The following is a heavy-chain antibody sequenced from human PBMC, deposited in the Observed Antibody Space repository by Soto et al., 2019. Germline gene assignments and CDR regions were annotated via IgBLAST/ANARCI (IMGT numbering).Heavy chain of an antibody. J-gene: IGHJ6*03. CDR2: INSDGSVS. CDR3: ARGDCVGGTCYSLAGSFYYYMDV. CDR1: GFTFSNYW. Sequence: EVQLVESGGGLVQPGGSLRLSCAASGFTFSNYWMYWVRQAPGKGLEWVSRINSDGSVSSYADSVKDRLTISRDNVKNTLYLQMDILRAEDTALYYCARGDCVGGTCYSLAGSFYYYMDVWGKGTTVTVFS. D-gene: IGHD2-15*01. V-gene: IGHV3-74*02.